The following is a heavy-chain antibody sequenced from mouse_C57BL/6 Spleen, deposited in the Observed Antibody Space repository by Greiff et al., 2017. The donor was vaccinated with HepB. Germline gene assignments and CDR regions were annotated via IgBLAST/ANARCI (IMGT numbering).Heavy chain of an antibody. D-gene: IGHD3-2*02. CDR3: AIRGGY. Sequence: VQLQQSGAELVRPGTSVKVSCKASGYAFTNYLIEWVKQRPGQGLEWIGMINPGSGGTNYNEKFKGKATLTADKSSSTAYMQRSSLTSEDSAVYFCAIRGGYWGQGTTLTVSS. CDR1: GYAFTNYL. V-gene: IGHV1-54*01. J-gene: IGHJ2*01. CDR2: INPGSGGT.